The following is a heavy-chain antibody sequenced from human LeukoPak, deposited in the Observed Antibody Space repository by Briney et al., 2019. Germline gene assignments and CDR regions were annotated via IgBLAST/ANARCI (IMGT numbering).Heavy chain of an antibody. CDR1: GFTFSSYG. CDR2: IRYDGSNK. Sequence: GGSLRLSCAASGFTFSSYGMHWVRQAPGKGLEWVAFIRYDGSNKYYADSVKGRFTISRDNSKNTLYLQMNSLRAEDTAVYYCAKEIEGIAVAGSYLDYWGQGTLVTVSS. CDR3: AKEIEGIAVAGSYLDY. J-gene: IGHJ4*02. V-gene: IGHV3-30*02. D-gene: IGHD6-19*01.